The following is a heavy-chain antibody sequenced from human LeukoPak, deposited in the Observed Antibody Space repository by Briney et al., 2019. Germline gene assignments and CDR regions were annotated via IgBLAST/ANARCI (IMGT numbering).Heavy chain of an antibody. D-gene: IGHD1-14*01. CDR1: GFTFSSYG. CDR2: IWYDGSNK. CDR3: ARGTTVYYYYYYMDV. J-gene: IGHJ6*03. V-gene: IGHV3-33*01. Sequence: TGGSLRLSCAVSGFTFSSYGMHWVRQAPGKGLEWVAVIWYDGSNKYYADSVKGRFTISRDNSKNTLYLQMNSLRAEDTAVYYCARGTTVYYYYYYMDVWGKGTTVTVSS.